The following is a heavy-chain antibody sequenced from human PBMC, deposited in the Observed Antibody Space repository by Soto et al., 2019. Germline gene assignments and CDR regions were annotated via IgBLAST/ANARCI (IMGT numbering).Heavy chain of an antibody. V-gene: IGHV4-39*01. D-gene: IGHD5-18*01. CDR2: IYYSGSA. Sequence: QLQLQESGPGLVKPSETLSLTCTVSGDSISRRSYYWGWIRQPPGKGLEWIGNIYYSGSAYYNPSLESRVTMSVVTSKNRFSLNLSSVTAADTAVYYCARPYSYGKSVDFDSWGQGTLVTVSS. CDR3: ARPYSYGKSVDFDS. CDR1: GDSISRRSYY. J-gene: IGHJ4*02.